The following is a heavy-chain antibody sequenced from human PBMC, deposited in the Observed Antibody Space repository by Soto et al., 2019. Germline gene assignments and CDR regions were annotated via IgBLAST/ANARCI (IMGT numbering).Heavy chain of an antibody. J-gene: IGHJ4*02. CDR3: ARDRGCSGGICYRDLGY. CDR2: ISSTSNTI. V-gene: IGHV3-48*01. D-gene: IGHD2-15*01. Sequence: GGSLRLSCAASGFSFHDAWMNWVRQAPWKGLEWVSYISSTSNTIYYTDSVKGRFTISRDNAKNSLYLHMNSLSAEDTAVYYCARDRGCSGGICYRDLGYWGQGTLVTVSS. CDR1: GFSFHDAW.